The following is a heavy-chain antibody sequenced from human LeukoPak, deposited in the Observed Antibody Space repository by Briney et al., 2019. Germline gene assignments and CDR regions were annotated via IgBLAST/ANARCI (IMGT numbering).Heavy chain of an antibody. V-gene: IGHV4-39*01. CDR2: IYYSGTT. CDR3: ARLRFDFWSGYTHPYFDY. CDR1: GGSISSSSYS. J-gene: IGHJ4*02. Sequence: SETLSLTCTVSGGSISSSSYSWGWIRQPPGKGLEWIGSIYYSGTTYYNPSLKSRVPISVDTSKFQFSLKLSSVAATDTAVYFCARLRFDFWSGYTHPYFDYWGQGTLVTVSS. D-gene: IGHD3-3*01.